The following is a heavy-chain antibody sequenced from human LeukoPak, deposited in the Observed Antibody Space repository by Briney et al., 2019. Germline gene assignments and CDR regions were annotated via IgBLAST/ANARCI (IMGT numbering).Heavy chain of an antibody. CDR3: ARLPPTYGSGSYYPNDY. CDR2: IYHSGIT. J-gene: IGHJ4*02. V-gene: IGHV4-4*02. CDR1: GDSISSNNW. Sequence: SETLSLTCAVSGDSISSNNWWSWVRQPPGKGLEWIGEIYHSGITSYNPSLKSRVTISVDKSKNQFSLKLSSVTAADTAVYYCARLPPTYGSGSYYPNDYWGQGTLVTVSS. D-gene: IGHD3-10*01.